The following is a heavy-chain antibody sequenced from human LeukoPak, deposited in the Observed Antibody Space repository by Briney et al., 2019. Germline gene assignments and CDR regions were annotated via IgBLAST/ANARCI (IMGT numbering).Heavy chain of an antibody. J-gene: IGHJ5*02. V-gene: IGHV3-21*01. CDR2: ISSSSSYI. D-gene: IGHD5-18*01. CDR3: ARGTAMVPNWFDP. Sequence: GGSLRLSCAASGFTFSSYSMNWVRQAPGKGLEWVSSISSSSSYIYYADSVKGRFTISRDNAKNSLYLQMNSLRAEDTAVYYCARGTAMVPNWFDPWGQGTLVTVSS. CDR1: GFTFSSYS.